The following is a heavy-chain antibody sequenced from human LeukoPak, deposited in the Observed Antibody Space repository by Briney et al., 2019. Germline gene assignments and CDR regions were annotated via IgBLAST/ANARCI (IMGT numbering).Heavy chain of an antibody. J-gene: IGHJ3*02. CDR2: IYHSGST. D-gene: IGHD7-27*01. Sequence: SETLSLTCTVSGGSISSSNWWSWVRQPPGKGLEWIGEIYHSGSTNYNPSLKSRVTISVDKSKNQFSLKLSSVTAADTAVYYCARDQAWGSHAFDIWGQGTMVTVSS. CDR1: GGSISSSNW. V-gene: IGHV4-4*02. CDR3: ARDQAWGSHAFDI.